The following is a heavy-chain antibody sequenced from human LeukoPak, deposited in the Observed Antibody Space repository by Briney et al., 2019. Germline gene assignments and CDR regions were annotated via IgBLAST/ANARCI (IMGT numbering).Heavy chain of an antibody. CDR3: ASFIYRDSSGYYDY. Sequence: GGSLRLSCAASGFTFGDYGMSWVRQAPGKGLEWVSGINWNGGSTGYADSVKGRFTISRDNAKSSLYLQMNSLRAEDTALYYCASFIYRDSSGYYDYWGQGTLVTVSS. J-gene: IGHJ4*02. V-gene: IGHV3-20*04. D-gene: IGHD3-22*01. CDR1: GFTFGDYG. CDR2: INWNGGST.